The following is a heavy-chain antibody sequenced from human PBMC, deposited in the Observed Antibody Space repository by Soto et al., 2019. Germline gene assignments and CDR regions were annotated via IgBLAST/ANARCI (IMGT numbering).Heavy chain of an antibody. V-gene: IGHV3-15*01. CDR3: TTEHEAPAYYDFWSCYRNPGVSEY. CDR2: IKSKTDGGTT. D-gene: IGHD3-3*01. Sequence: PGGSLRLSCAASGFTFSNAWMSWVRQAPGKGLEWVGRIKSKTDGGTTDYAAPVKGRFTISRDDSKNTLYLQMNSLKTEDTAVYYCTTEHEAPAYYDFWSCYRNPGVSEYWGQGTLVTVSS. CDR1: GFTFSNAW. J-gene: IGHJ4*02.